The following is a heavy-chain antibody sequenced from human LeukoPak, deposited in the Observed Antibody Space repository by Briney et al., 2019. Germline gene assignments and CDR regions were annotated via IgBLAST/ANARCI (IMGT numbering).Heavy chain of an antibody. D-gene: IGHD1-1*01. CDR1: GGSIRSYY. V-gene: IGHV4-59*01. CDR2: VDHTDST. Sequence: SETLSLTCTVSGGSIRSYYWTWIRQPPGKGLEWIGYVDHTDSTNFNPSLNGRVSISRDTTKNLFSLRLRSVTAADTAVYFCARGRVSSTTWYSTYYYYFYMDVWGKGTTVTVSS. CDR3: ARGRVSSTTWYSTYYYYFYMDV. J-gene: IGHJ6*03.